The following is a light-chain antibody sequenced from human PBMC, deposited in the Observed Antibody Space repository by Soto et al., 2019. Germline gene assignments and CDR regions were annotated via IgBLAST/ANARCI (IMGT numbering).Light chain of an antibody. CDR3: CSYAGSNTLV. CDR1: SSDVGGYNY. J-gene: IGLJ2*01. CDR2: DVS. V-gene: IGLV2-11*01. Sequence: QSVLTQPRSLSGSPGQSVTISCTGTSSDVGGYNYVSWYQQHPDKAPKLMIYDVSKRPSGVPDRFSGSKSGNTASLTISGLQAEDEADYYCCSYAGSNTLVFGGGTKLTVL.